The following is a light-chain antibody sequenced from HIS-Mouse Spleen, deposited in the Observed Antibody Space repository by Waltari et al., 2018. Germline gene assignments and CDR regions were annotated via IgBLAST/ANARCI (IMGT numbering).Light chain of an antibody. Sequence: QSALTQPRSVSGSPGQSVTISCTGTSSDVGGYNYVSCYQQHPGKAPKLMIYDVSKRPYGVPDRFSGSKSGNTASLTISGLQAEDEADYYCCSYAGSYTVVFGGGTKLTVL. J-gene: IGLJ2*01. CDR3: CSYAGSYTVV. CDR1: SSDVGGYNY. CDR2: DVS. V-gene: IGLV2-11*01.